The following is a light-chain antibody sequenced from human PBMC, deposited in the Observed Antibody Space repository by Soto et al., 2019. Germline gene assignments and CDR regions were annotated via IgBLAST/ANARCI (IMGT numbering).Light chain of an antibody. CDR1: QDISNS. J-gene: IGKJ4*01. Sequence: DIQMTQSPSSLSASVGDRVTITCQASQDISNSLNWYQQKPGKAPKLLIFDASTLETGVPSRFSGTGSGTDFTFTISSLQPEDLATYYCQQYDNLPLTFGGGTKVGIK. CDR3: QQYDNLPLT. CDR2: DAS. V-gene: IGKV1-33*01.